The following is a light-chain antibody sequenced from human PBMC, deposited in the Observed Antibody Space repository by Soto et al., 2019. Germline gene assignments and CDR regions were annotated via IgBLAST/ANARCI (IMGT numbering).Light chain of an antibody. CDR1: QSVLYSSDNKNY. J-gene: IGKJ1*01. CDR3: KQYYSTPTWT. Sequence: DIVMTQSPDSLAVSLGERATINCKSSQSVLYSSDNKNYLAWYQQKPGQPLKLLIYWASTRESGVPDRFSGSGYGTDFTLTISRLQAEDVAVYYCKQYYSTPTWTFGQGTKVEIK. CDR2: WAS. V-gene: IGKV4-1*01.